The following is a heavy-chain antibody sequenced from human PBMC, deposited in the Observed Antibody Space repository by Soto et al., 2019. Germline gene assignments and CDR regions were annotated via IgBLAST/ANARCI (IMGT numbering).Heavy chain of an antibody. D-gene: IGHD6-13*01. CDR2: ITWNGGTI. V-gene: IGHV3-9*01. CDR3: AKGGSAALIAPSGRDNWFDP. J-gene: IGHJ5*02. Sequence: AGGSLRLSCAASGFAFDDYVMHWVRQPPGRGLEWVSGITWNGGTIRYVDSVKGRFTISRDNAENSLYLQMNSLRTEDTAVYYCAKGGSAALIAPSGRDNWFDPWGQGPQVTVSS. CDR1: GFAFDDYV.